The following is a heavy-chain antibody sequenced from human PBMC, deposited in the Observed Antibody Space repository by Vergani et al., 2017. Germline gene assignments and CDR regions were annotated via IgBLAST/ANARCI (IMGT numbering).Heavy chain of an antibody. D-gene: IGHD1-26*01. CDR3: AARIVGAPRGVDY. CDR1: GFTFSSYA. J-gene: IGHJ4*02. V-gene: IGHV3-23*01. CDR2: ISGSGGST. Sequence: EVQLLESGGGLVQPGGSLRLSCAASGFTFSSYAMSWVRQAPGKGLEWVSAISGSGGSTYYADSVKGRFTISRDNYKNTLYLQMNSLRAEDTAVYYCAARIVGAPRGVDYWGQGTLVTVSS.